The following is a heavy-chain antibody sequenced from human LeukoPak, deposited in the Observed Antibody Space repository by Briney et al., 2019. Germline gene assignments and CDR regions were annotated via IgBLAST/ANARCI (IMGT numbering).Heavy chain of an antibody. CDR2: IYYSGST. CDR1: GGSLSSSSYY. V-gene: IGHV4-39*01. CDR3: ATYNWNYDFANFDY. J-gene: IGHJ4*02. Sequence: PSGTLSLTCTVSGGSLSSSSYYWGWIRQPPGKGLEWIGSIYYSGSTYYNPSLKSRVTISVDTSKNQFSLKLSSVTAADTAVYYCATYNWNYDFANFDYWGQGTLVTVSS. D-gene: IGHD1-7*01.